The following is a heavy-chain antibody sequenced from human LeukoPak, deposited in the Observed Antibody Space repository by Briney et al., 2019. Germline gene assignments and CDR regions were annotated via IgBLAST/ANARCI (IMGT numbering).Heavy chain of an antibody. CDR1: GFTFSSYS. Sequence: PGGSLRLSCAASGFTFSSYSMNWVRQAPGKGLEWVSSISSSSGYIYYADSVKGRFTISRDNAKNSLYLQMNSLRAEDTAVYYCARDGYCSGGSCYSGSYYYYYMDVWGKGTTVTVSS. CDR2: ISSSSGYI. CDR3: ARDGYCSGGSCYSGSYYYYYMDV. D-gene: IGHD2-15*01. V-gene: IGHV3-21*01. J-gene: IGHJ6*03.